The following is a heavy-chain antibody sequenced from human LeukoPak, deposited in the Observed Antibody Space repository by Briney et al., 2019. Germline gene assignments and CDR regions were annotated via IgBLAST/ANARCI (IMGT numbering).Heavy chain of an antibody. V-gene: IGHV4-59*01. CDR2: IYYSGST. CDR1: GGSISSYY. Sequence: PSETLSLTCTVSGGSISSYYWSWIRQPPRNGLEWIGYIYYSGSTNYNPSLQSRVTISVDTSKNQFSLKLSSVTAADTAVYYCARGAYPSGYYMDVWGKGTTVTVSS. J-gene: IGHJ6*03. CDR3: ARGAYPSGYYMDV.